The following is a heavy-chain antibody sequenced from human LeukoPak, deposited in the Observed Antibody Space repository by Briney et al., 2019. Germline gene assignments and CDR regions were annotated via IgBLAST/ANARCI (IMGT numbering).Heavy chain of an antibody. Sequence: SGGSLRLSCAASGFTFSSYWMHWVRQAPGKGLVWVSRINSDGSSPSYADSVKGRFTISRDNAKNTLYLQMNSLRAEDTAVYYCVVRGWMVIGYHFDYWGQGTLVTVSS. D-gene: IGHD6-19*01. CDR1: GFTFSSYW. J-gene: IGHJ4*02. CDR3: VVRGWMVIGYHFDY. CDR2: INSDGSSP. V-gene: IGHV3-74*01.